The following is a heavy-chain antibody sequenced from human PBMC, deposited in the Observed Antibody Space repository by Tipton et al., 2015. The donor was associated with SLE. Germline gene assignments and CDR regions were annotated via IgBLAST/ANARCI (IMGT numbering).Heavy chain of an antibody. CDR2: IYYSGST. V-gene: IGHV4-59*01. Sequence: TLSLTCTVPGGSISSYHWSWIRQPPGKGLEWIGYIYYSGSTNYNPSLKSRVTISVDTSKNQFSLKLSSVTAADTAVYYCARGIFGVVILFDYWGQGTLVTVSS. J-gene: IGHJ4*02. CDR1: GGSISSYH. D-gene: IGHD3-3*01. CDR3: ARGIFGVVILFDY.